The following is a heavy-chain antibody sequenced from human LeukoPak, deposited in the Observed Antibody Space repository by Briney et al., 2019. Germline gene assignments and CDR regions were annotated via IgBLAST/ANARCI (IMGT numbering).Heavy chain of an antibody. V-gene: IGHV4-59*12. D-gene: IGHD1-26*01. J-gene: IGHJ4*02. Sequence: SETLSLTCTVSGGSISSYYWSWIRQPPGKGLEWIGYIYYSGSTNYNPSLKSRVTISVDTSKNQFSLKLSSVTAADTAGYYCARDVRDKRWELAFDYWGQGTLVTVSS. CDR2: IYYSGST. CDR1: GGSISSYY. CDR3: ARDVRDKRWELAFDY.